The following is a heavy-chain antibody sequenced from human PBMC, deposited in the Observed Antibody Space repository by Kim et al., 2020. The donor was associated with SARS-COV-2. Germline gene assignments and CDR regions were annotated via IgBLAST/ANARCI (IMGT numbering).Heavy chain of an antibody. CDR3: TTDNLVRYDRMDV. D-gene: IGHD1-26*01. J-gene: IGHJ6*02. Sequence: YAATVKGRFTISRDDSKNTLYLQMNSLKTEDTAVYYCTTDNLVRYDRMDVWGQGTTVTVSS. V-gene: IGHV3-15*01.